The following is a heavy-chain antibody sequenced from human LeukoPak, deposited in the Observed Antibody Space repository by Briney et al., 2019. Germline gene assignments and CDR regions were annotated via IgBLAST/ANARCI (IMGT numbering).Heavy chain of an antibody. D-gene: IGHD6-19*01. J-gene: IGHJ6*03. Sequence: GGSLRLSCAASGFTFSSYAMSWVRQAPGKGLEWVSAISGSGGSTYYADSVKGRFTISRDNSKNTLYLQMNSLRAEDTAVYYCAKDRLGFTYYYYYYMDVWGKGTTVTGSS. CDR2: ISGSGGST. CDR3: AKDRLGFTYYYYYYMDV. CDR1: GFTFSSYA. V-gene: IGHV3-23*01.